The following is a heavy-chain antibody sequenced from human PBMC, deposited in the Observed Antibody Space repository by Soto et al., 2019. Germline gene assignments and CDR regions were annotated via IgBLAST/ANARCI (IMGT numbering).Heavy chain of an antibody. CDR1: GYSFTSYW. D-gene: IGHD1-26*01. J-gene: IGHJ6*02. Sequence: GESLKISCKGSGYSFTSYWISWVRQMPGKGLEWMGRIDPSDSYTNYSPSFQGHVTISADKSISTAYRQWSSLKASDTAMYYCARDSVVGATKYGMDVWGQGTTVTVSS. CDR3: ARDSVVGATKYGMDV. V-gene: IGHV5-10-1*01. CDR2: IDPSDSYT.